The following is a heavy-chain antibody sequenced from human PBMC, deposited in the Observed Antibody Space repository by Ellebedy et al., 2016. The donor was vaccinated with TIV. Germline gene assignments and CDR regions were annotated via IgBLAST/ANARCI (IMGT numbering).Heavy chain of an antibody. Sequence: GESLKISCAASGFTFSSYAMTWVRQAPGKGLEWVSAISGSGGSTYSADSVRGRFTISRDNSKNTLYLQMNSLRAEDTALYYCAKTLITMIVVVITPYFDYWGQGTLVTVSS. V-gene: IGHV3-23*01. CDR1: GFTFSSYA. J-gene: IGHJ4*02. CDR3: AKTLITMIVVVITPYFDY. CDR2: ISGSGGST. D-gene: IGHD3-22*01.